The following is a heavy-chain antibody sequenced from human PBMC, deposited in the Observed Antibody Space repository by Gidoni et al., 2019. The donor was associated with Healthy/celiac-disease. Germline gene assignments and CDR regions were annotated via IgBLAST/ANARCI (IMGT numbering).Heavy chain of an antibody. D-gene: IGHD6-19*01. Sequence: VQLVHSGAEVKKPGESLQISCKGSGYSFTSYWIGWVRQMHGKGLAWMGIIYPGDSETRYSPSFQGQVTISADKSNSTAYLQWSSLKASDTAMYYGARSYSSGLIYWGQGTLVTVSS. V-gene: IGHV5-51*01. CDR2: IYPGDSET. CDR3: ARSYSSGLIY. J-gene: IGHJ4*02. CDR1: GYSFTSYW.